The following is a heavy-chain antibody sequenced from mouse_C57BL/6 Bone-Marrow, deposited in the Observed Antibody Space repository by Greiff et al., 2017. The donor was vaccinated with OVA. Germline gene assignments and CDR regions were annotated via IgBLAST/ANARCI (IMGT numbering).Heavy chain of an antibody. V-gene: IGHV2-6*03. J-gene: IGHJ4*01. D-gene: IGHD1-1*01. CDR2: IWSDGST. Sequence: QVQLQQSGPGLVAPSQSLSITCTVSGFSLTSYGVHWVRQPPGKGLEWLVVIWSDGSTTYNSALKSRLSISKDNSKSQVFLKMNSLQTDDTAMYYCARGVVATHYYAMDYWGQGTSVTVSS. CDR3: ARGVVATHYYAMDY. CDR1: GFSLTSYG.